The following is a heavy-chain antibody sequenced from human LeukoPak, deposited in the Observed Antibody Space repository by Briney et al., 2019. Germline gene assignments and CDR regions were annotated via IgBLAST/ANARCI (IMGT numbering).Heavy chain of an antibody. V-gene: IGHV4-59*08. Sequence: SETLSLTCTVSGGSISSYYWSWIRQPPGKGLEWIGYIYYSGSTNYNPSLKSRVTISVDTSKNQFSLKLSSVTAADTAVYYCARGRYYGSGSLDPYYMDVWGKGTTVTVSS. CDR2: IYYSGST. D-gene: IGHD3-10*01. CDR1: GGSISSYY. CDR3: ARGRYYGSGSLDPYYMDV. J-gene: IGHJ6*03.